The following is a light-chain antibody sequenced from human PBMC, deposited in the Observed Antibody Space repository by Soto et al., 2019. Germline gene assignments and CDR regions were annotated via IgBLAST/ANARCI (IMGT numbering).Light chain of an antibody. CDR2: DAS. Sequence: EIVLTQSPATLSLSPGERATLSCRASQSVSSYLAWYQQKPGQAPRLLIYDASNRATGIPARFSGSGSGTAFTLTISSLEPEDFAVYYCQHRSNWVTFGQGTQLEIK. CDR3: QHRSNWVT. J-gene: IGKJ5*01. V-gene: IGKV3-11*01. CDR1: QSVSSY.